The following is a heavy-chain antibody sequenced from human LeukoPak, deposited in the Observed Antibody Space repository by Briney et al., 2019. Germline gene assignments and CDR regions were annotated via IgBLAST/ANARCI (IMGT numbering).Heavy chain of an antibody. J-gene: IGHJ4*02. V-gene: IGHV3-53*01. CDR3: AILGTRVWFGELN. CDR2: IYSGGST. Sequence: GGSLRLSCAASGFTVSSNYMSWVRQAPGKGLEWVSVIYSGGSTYYADSVKGRFTISRDNSKNTLYLQMNSLRAEDTAVYYCAILGTRVWFGELNWGQGTPVTVSS. D-gene: IGHD3-10*01. CDR1: GFTVSSNY.